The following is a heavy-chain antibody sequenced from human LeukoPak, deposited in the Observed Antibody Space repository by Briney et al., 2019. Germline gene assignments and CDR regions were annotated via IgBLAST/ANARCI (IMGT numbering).Heavy chain of an antibody. V-gene: IGHV4-61*02. J-gene: IGHJ3*02. CDR2: IYTVGST. CDR1: GGSISSGSYY. CDR3: ARDGVGYCSSTSCPPPAFDI. D-gene: IGHD2-2*01. Sequence: PSQTLSLTCTVSGGSISSGSYYWSWIRQPAGKGLEWIGRIYTVGSTNCNPSLKSRVTISVDTSKNQFSLKLSSVTAADTAVYYCARDGVGYCSSTSCPPPAFDIWGQRTMVTVSS.